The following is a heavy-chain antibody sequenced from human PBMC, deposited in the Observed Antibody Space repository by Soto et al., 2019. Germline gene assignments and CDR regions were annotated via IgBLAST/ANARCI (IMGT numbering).Heavy chain of an antibody. V-gene: IGHV5-51*03. CDR1: GYSFTSYW. D-gene: IGHD2-15*01. Sequence: EVQLVQAGAEVKKPGESLKISCKGSGYSFTSYWIAWMRQMPGKGLEWMGVIDPGDSDTRYSPSFQGQVTLSADKSVSTAYLQWSSLRASDPAMYYCALSSSPDYWGQGTLVTVSS. CDR2: IDPGDSDT. J-gene: IGHJ4*02. CDR3: ALSSSPDY.